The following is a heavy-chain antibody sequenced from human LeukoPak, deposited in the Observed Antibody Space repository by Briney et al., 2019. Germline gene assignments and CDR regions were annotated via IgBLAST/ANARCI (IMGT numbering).Heavy chain of an antibody. V-gene: IGHV3-48*03. Sequence: PGGSLRLSCAASGFLFSSFEVNWVRQAPGKGLEWVSYISSSGITIYYADSVKGRFTISRDNAKNSLYLQMNSLRAEDTAVYYCARPRVGATGWFDPWGQGTLVTVSS. CDR1: GFLFSSFE. D-gene: IGHD1-26*01. J-gene: IGHJ5*02. CDR3: ARPRVGATGWFDP. CDR2: ISSSGITI.